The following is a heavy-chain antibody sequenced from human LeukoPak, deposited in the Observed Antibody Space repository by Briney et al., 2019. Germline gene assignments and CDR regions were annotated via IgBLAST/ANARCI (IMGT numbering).Heavy chain of an antibody. J-gene: IGHJ4*02. Sequence: GASVKVSCKASGYTFSSNGITWVRQAPGQGLEWMGWIIAYNGNTNYAQKLQGRVTMTTDTSTSTAYVELRSLRSDDTAVYYCARDGDSSGGDYWGQGTLVTVSS. CDR3: ARDGDSSGGDY. CDR2: IIAYNGNT. CDR1: GYTFSSNG. D-gene: IGHD6-19*01. V-gene: IGHV1-18*01.